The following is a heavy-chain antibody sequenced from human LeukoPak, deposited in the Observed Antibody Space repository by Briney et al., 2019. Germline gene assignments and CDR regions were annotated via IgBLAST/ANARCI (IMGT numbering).Heavy chain of an antibody. V-gene: IGHV4-39*01. CDR3: ASGPDVLRYFDFLDY. J-gene: IGHJ4*02. D-gene: IGHD3-9*01. Sequence: SETLSLTCTVSGGPISSSSYYWGWIRQPPGKGLEWIGSIYYSGSTYYNPSLKSRVTISVDTSKNQFSLKLSSVTAADTAVYYCASGPDVLRYFDFLDYWGQGTLVTVSS. CDR1: GGPISSSSYY. CDR2: IYYSGST.